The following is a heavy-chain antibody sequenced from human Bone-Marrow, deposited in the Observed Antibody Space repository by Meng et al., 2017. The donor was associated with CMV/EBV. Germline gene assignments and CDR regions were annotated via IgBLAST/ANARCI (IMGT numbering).Heavy chain of an antibody. D-gene: IGHD5-18*01. CDR1: GFTYSSYW. CDR3: ARVSYSYGTLFDY. CDR2: ITSDVSTT. Sequence: GGSLRLSCAASGFTYSSYWMHWVRQAPGKGLLWVSSITSDVSTTTYADSVKGRFTISRDNAKNTLYLQMNSLRAEDTALYYCARVSYSYGTLFDYWGQGTLVTVSS. J-gene: IGHJ4*02. V-gene: IGHV3-74*01.